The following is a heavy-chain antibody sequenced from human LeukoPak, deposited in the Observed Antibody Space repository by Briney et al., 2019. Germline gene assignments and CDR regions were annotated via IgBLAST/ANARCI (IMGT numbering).Heavy chain of an antibody. Sequence: PGGSLRLSCAASELTFSKAWMTWVRQAPEKGLEWVGHIKSKIHGGTSDYAAPVKGRFTISRDDSKNTLYLQMDSLKTEDTAVYYCAKDVPFTGGGAIVYWGQGTPVTVSS. CDR3: AKDVPFTGGGAIVY. CDR1: ELTFSKAW. D-gene: IGHD3-16*02. V-gene: IGHV3-15*01. J-gene: IGHJ4*02. CDR2: IKSKIHGGTS.